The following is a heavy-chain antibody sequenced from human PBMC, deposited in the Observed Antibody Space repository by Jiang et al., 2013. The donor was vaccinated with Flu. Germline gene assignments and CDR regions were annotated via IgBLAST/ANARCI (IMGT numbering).Heavy chain of an antibody. J-gene: IGHJ5*02. CDR3: ARFSGRRLEDNWFDP. V-gene: IGHV5-51*01. CDR2: IFPGDSQS. Sequence: YWIGWVRQVPGKGLEWMGLIFPGDSQSRYSPSFQGQVTISADKSISTAYLQWSSLKASDTAHYYCARFSGRRLEDNWFDPWGQGTLVTVSS. D-gene: IGHD3-10*01. CDR1: YW.